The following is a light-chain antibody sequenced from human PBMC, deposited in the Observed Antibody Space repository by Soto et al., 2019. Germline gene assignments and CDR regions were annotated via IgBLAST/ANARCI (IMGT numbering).Light chain of an antibody. CDR3: SSYTTSSTRV. V-gene: IGLV2-14*01. J-gene: IGLJ1*01. CDR1: SSDVGDYNF. CDR2: EVT. Sequence: QSALTQPASVSGSPGQSITISCTGTSSDVGDYNFVPWYQQHPGKAPKLMIFEVTNRPSGVSNRFSGSKSGNTASLTISGLQAEDEADYYCSSYTTSSTRVFGTGTKVTVL.